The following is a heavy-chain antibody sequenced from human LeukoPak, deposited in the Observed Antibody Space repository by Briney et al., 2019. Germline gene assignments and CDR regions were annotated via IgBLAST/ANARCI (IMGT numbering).Heavy chain of an antibody. V-gene: IGHV3-53*01. J-gene: IGHJ6*02. CDR1: GFTVRRNY. CDR3: ASGSKDDYYYGIDV. CDR2: IYSGGST. Sequence: PGGSLRLSCAASGFTVRRNYMTWVRQAPGKGLEWVSVIYSGGSTDYAASVKGRFSISRDNSKNTVTLQMNSLRAEDTAVYYCASGSKDDYYYGIDVWGHGTTVTVSS. D-gene: IGHD5-24*01.